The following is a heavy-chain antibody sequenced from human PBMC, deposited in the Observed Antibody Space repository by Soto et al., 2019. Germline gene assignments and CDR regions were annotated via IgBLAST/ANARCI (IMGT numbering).Heavy chain of an antibody. CDR2: LSGSGVST. V-gene: IGHV3-23*01. J-gene: IGHJ4*02. CDR3: AKIESRFFYDSTGYYPFDY. D-gene: IGHD3-22*01. Sequence: GGSLRLSCAAPGFPFSNYAMTWVRQAPGKGLDWVSALSGSGVSTYYADSVMGRFTISRDNSKNTVYLQMNSLRAEDTAVYYCAKIESRFFYDSTGYYPFDYWGQGTLVTVSS. CDR1: GFPFSNYA.